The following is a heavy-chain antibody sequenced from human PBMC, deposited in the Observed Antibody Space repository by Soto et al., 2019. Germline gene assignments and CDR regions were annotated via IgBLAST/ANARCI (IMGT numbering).Heavy chain of an antibody. CDR2: TYYRSKWYN. V-gene: IGHV6-1*01. Sequence: TLSLTCAISGDSVSSNCAAWNWIRQSPSRGLEWLGRTYYRSKWYNDYAVSVKSRITINPDTSKNQLSLQLNSVTPEDTAVYYCARDILLWFGESSGTYYYGMDVWGQGTTVTVSS. J-gene: IGHJ6*02. CDR1: GDSVSSNCAA. CDR3: ARDILLWFGESSGTYYYGMDV. D-gene: IGHD3-10*01.